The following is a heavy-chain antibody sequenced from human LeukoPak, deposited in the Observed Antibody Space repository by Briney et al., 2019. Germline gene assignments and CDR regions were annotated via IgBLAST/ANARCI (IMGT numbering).Heavy chain of an antibody. V-gene: IGHV3-48*03. J-gene: IGHJ4*02. CDR2: ISSSGSTK. Sequence: PGGSLRLSCAASGFTFSSYEMNWVRQAPGKGLEWVSYISSSGSTKYYADSVKGRITISRDNAKESMYLQMNSLRAEDTAVYYCARALGSGSYSFWGQGTLVSVSS. CDR1: GFTFSSYE. D-gene: IGHD3-10*01. CDR3: ARALGSGSYSF.